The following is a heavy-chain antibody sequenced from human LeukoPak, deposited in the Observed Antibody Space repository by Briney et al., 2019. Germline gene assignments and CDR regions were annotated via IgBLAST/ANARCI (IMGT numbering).Heavy chain of an antibody. CDR2: IYPRDGST. J-gene: IGHJ4*02. CDR3: ARDQEGFDY. Sequence: ASVKVSCKAYGYTFTSNYIHWVRQAPGQGLEWMGMIYPRDGSTSYAQKFQGRVTVTRDTSTSTVHMELSGLRSEDTAVYYCARDQEGFDYWGQGTLVTVSS. V-gene: IGHV1-46*01. CDR1: GYTFTSNY.